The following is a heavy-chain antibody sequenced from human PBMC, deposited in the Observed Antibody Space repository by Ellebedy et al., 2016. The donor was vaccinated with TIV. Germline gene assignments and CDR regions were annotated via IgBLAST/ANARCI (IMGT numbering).Heavy chain of an antibody. Sequence: AASVKVSCKASGYTFTSYYMHWVRQAPGQGLEWMGIINPSGGSTSYAQKFQGRVTMTRDTSTSTVYMELSSLRAEDTAVYYCARGMGIVGADYVRSFDYWGQGTLVTVSS. J-gene: IGHJ4*02. CDR3: ARGMGIVGADYVRSFDY. CDR1: GYTFTSYY. D-gene: IGHD1-26*01. CDR2: INPSGGST. V-gene: IGHV1-46*01.